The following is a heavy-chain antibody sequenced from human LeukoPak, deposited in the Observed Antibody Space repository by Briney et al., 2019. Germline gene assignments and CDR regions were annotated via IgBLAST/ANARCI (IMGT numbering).Heavy chain of an antibody. V-gene: IGHV1-8*01. Sequence: ASVKVSCKASGYTFTSYDINWVRQATGQGLEWMGWMNPNSGNTGYAQKFQGRATMTRNTSISTAYMELSSLRSEDTAVYYCARVLARTQQLVYYWGQGTLVTVSS. CDR2: MNPNSGNT. D-gene: IGHD6-13*01. J-gene: IGHJ4*02. CDR1: GYTFTSYD. CDR3: ARVLARTQQLVYY.